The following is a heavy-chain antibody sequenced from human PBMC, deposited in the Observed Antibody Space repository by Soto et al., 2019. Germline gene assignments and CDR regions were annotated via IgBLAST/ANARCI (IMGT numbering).Heavy chain of an antibody. CDR2: IYYSGST. V-gene: IGHV4-30-4*01. CDR1: GGSISSGDYY. CDR3: ASARPDGSRLDP. J-gene: IGHJ5*02. D-gene: IGHD6-13*01. Sequence: QVQLQESGPGLVKPSQTLSLTCTVSGGSISSGDYYWSWIRQPPGKGLEWIGYIYYSGSTYYNPSLTSRVTISVDTSKNQFSLKLSSVTAADPPVDYCASARPDGSRLDPWGQGTMVTVSS.